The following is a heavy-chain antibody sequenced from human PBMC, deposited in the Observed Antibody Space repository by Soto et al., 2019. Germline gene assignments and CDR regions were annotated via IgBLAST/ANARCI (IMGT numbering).Heavy chain of an antibody. J-gene: IGHJ4*02. Sequence: EVQLLESGGGLVQPGGSLRLSCAASGFTSSSYAMTWVRQAPGKGLEWVSVISDSDNATYYADSVKGRFTISRDNSKNTLYLQFNSLRAEDTAVYYCAKGVSSSAWSASDNWGQGTLVTVSS. V-gene: IGHV3-23*01. CDR3: AKGVSSSAWSASDN. D-gene: IGHD6-19*01. CDR2: ISDSDNAT. CDR1: GFTSSSYA.